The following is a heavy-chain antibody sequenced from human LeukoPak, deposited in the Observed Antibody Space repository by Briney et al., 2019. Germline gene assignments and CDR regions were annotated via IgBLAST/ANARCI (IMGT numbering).Heavy chain of an antibody. V-gene: IGHV4-59*12. CDR1: GGSISSYY. D-gene: IGHD3-16*01. J-gene: IGHJ6*03. CDR3: ARAPVSTAYLHYYSMDV. CDR2: VYYSGST. Sequence: SETLSLTCTVSGGSISSYYWSWIRQLPGKGLEWIGYVYYSGSTNYNPSLKSRVTISVDTSKKQFSLKLSSVTAADTAVYYCARAPVSTAYLHYYSMDVWGKGTTVTVSS.